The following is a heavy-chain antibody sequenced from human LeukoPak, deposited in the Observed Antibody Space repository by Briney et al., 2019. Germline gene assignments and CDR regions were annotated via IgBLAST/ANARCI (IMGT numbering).Heavy chain of an antibody. CDR1: GYTFTGYY. J-gene: IGHJ4*02. CDR2: INPNSGGT. Sequence: ASVKVSCKASGYTFTGYYMHWVRQAPGQGLEWMGWINPNSGGTNYAQKFPGRVTMTRDTSISTAYMELSRLRPDDTAVYYCARDRLVRGVSPAGYWGQGTLVTVSS. D-gene: IGHD3-10*01. V-gene: IGHV1-2*02. CDR3: ARDRLVRGVSPAGY.